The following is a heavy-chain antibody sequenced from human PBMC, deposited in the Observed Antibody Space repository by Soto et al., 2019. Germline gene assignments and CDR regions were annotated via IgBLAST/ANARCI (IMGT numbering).Heavy chain of an antibody. CDR1: GGSFSGYY. V-gene: IGHV4-34*01. CDR3: GREGTAAAGQDY. CDR2: INHSGST. D-gene: IGHD6-13*01. Sequence: SETLSLTCAVYGGSFSGYYWSWIRQPPGKGLEWIGEINHSGSTNYNPSLKSRVTISVDTSKNQFSLKLSSVTAADTAVYYCGREGTAAAGQDYWGQGTLVTVSS. J-gene: IGHJ4*02.